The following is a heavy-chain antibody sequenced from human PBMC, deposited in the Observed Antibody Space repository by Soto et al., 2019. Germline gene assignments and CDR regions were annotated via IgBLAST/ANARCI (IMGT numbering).Heavy chain of an antibody. V-gene: IGHV1-3*01. J-gene: IGHJ4*02. CDR2: INGGNGDT. D-gene: IGHD6-13*01. CDR1: GYTFNTYA. Sequence: ASVKVSCQASGYTFNTYAIDWVRQAPGQRLEWMGWINGGNGDTKYSQNFQGRVTFTRDTSASTAYMELSNLRSEDTAVYYCAKDVWTAEVGNFVHYWGQGTLVTVSS. CDR3: AKDVWTAEVGNFVHY.